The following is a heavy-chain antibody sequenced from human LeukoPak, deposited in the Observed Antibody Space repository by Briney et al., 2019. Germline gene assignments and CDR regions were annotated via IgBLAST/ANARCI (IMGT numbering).Heavy chain of an antibody. D-gene: IGHD6-13*01. Sequence: GGSLRLSCAASGFTFSSYAMSWVRQAPGKGLEWDSAISGSGGSTYYADSVKGRFTISRDNSKNTLYLQMNSLRAEDTAVYYCAKAGGSNRSYSSSWYYFDYWGQGTLVTVSS. CDR3: AKAGGSNRSYSSSWYYFDY. CDR2: ISGSGGST. J-gene: IGHJ4*02. CDR1: GFTFSSYA. V-gene: IGHV3-23*01.